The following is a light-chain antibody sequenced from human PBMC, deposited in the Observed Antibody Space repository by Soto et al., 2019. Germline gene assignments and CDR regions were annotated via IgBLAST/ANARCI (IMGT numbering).Light chain of an antibody. Sequence: EIVLTQSPGTLSLSPGERATLSCRASQSVSSNLAWYQQKPGRAPRLLIYGASTRATGMPARFSGSGSGTEFTLTISSLQPEDSATYYCQQLYIFPLTFGQGTRLEIK. V-gene: IGKV3-15*01. CDR1: QSVSSN. CDR2: GAS. CDR3: QQLYIFPLT. J-gene: IGKJ5*01.